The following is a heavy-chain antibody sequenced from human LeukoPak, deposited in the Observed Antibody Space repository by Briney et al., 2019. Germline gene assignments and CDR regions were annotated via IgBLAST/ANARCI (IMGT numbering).Heavy chain of an antibody. CDR1: GGSISSYY. CDR3: ARLLYYYDSSGLGTGYFDY. D-gene: IGHD3-22*01. CDR2: IYYTGST. J-gene: IGHJ4*02. Sequence: SETLSLTCTVSGGSISSYYWSWIRQPPGKGLEWIGYIYYTGSTNYNPYLKSRVTISVDTSKNQFSLKLSSVTAADTAVYYCARLLYYYDSSGLGTGYFDYWGQGTLATVCS. V-gene: IGHV4-59*08.